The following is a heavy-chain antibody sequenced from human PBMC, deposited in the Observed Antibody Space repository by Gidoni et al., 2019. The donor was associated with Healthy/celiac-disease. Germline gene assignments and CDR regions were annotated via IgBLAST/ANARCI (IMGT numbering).Heavy chain of an antibody. J-gene: IGHJ6*02. Sequence: QVQLVQSGAEVKKPGAPVKVSCKVSGYTLTELSMHWVRQAPGKGLEWMGGFDPEDGETIYAQKFQGRVTMTEDTSTDTAYMELSSLRSEDTAVYYCATSFKRGGSYFGYYYYGMDVWGQGTTVTVSS. CDR1: GYTLTELS. CDR2: FDPEDGET. D-gene: IGHD1-26*01. CDR3: ATSFKRGGSYFGYYYYGMDV. V-gene: IGHV1-24*01.